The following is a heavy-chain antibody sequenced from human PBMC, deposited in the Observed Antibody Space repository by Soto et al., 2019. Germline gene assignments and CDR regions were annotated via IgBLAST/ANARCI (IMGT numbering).Heavy chain of an antibody. Sequence: PGGSLRLSCAASGFTFSSYSMNWVRQAPGKGLEWVSSSSSSSTYIYYADSVKGRFTISRENAKNFFFLQMNSLRAEDTAVYFCARVYYSNLPYYFYYMDVWGQGT. CDR3: ARVYYSNLPYYFYYMDV. CDR2: SSSSSTYI. V-gene: IGHV3-21*06. D-gene: IGHD4-4*01. CDR1: GFTFSSYS. J-gene: IGHJ6*02.